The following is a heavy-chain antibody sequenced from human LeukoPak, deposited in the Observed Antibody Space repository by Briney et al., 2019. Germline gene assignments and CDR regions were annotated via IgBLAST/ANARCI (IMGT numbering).Heavy chain of an antibody. CDR1: GFTFSSYS. D-gene: IGHD6-13*01. Sequence: PGGSLRLSCAASGFTFSSYSMNWVRQAPGKGLEWVAVISYDGSNKYYADSVKGRFTISRDNSKNTLYLQMNSLRAEDTAVYYCARVGDANIAALYYYYYYMDVWGKGTTVTVSS. CDR3: ARVGDANIAALYYYYYYMDV. V-gene: IGHV3-30*03. J-gene: IGHJ6*03. CDR2: ISYDGSNK.